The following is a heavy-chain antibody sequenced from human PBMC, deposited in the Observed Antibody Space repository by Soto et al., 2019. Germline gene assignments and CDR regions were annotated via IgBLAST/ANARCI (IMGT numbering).Heavy chain of an antibody. D-gene: IGHD2-2*02. V-gene: IGHV1-18*01. CDR2: VSGYNGNR. Sequence: AASVKVSCKASGYNFTNYGISWFRQAPGQGLQWMGWVSGYNGNRNEAHKFQGRVTMTPDTSTTTAYIELRSLRSDDTAVYYCARDIVVGTPAIPLPFYPYDGMEVWGQGTTVTVSS. CDR3: ARDIVVGTPAIPLPFYPYDGMEV. CDR1: GYNFTNYG. J-gene: IGHJ6*02.